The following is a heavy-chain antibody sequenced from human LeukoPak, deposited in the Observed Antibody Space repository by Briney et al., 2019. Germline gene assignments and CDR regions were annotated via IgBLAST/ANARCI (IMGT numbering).Heavy chain of an antibody. CDR2: ISPRGGGT. J-gene: IGHJ4*02. D-gene: IGHD7-27*01. CDR3: ARDLAWGAFDY. Sequence: GGSLRLSCAASGFTFSSYVMHWVRQAPGKGLEWLSGISPRGGGTYYADSVKGRFTISRDDSKNMLSLQMNSLRVEDTAVYYCARDLAWGAFDYWGQGALVTVSS. V-gene: IGHV3-23*01. CDR1: GFTFSSYV.